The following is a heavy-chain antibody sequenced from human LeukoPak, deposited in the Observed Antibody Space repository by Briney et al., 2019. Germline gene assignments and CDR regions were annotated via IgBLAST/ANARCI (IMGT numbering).Heavy chain of an antibody. CDR1: GYTFTSYA. D-gene: IGHD3-10*01. CDR2: INTNTGNP. J-gene: IGHJ5*02. Sequence: ASVTVSCTASGYTFTSYAMNWVRQAPGQGLEWMGWINTNTGNPTYAQGFTGRFVFSLDTSVSTAYLQISSLKADDTAVYYCARANMVRGVGLFFDRNWFDPWGQGTLVTVSS. CDR3: ARANMVRGVGLFFDRNWFDP. V-gene: IGHV7-4-1*02.